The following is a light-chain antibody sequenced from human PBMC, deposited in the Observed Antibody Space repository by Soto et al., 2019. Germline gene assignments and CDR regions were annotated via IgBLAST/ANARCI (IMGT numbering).Light chain of an antibody. CDR1: QSVSSNF. CDR2: GAS. V-gene: IGKV3-20*01. CDR3: QQYGNSPQT. J-gene: IGKJ1*01. Sequence: EIVLTQSPGILSLSPGERATLSCRASQSVSSNFLAWYQQKPGQAPRLLIFGASSRATGIPDRFSGSGSGTDFTLTISRLAPEDFAVYYCQQYGNSPQTFGQGTKVEIK.